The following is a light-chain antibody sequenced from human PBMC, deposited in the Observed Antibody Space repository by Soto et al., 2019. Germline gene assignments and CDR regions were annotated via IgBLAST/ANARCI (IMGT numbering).Light chain of an antibody. CDR1: SSDVGGYDF. CDR3: VSYTSSTTYV. J-gene: IGLJ1*01. Sequence: QSALAQPRSVSGSPGQSVTISCTGTSSDVGGYDFVSWYQQLPGKAPKLMIFDVTKRSSGVPDRFSGSKSGNSASLTISGLQAEDEADYYCVSYTSSTTYVFGTGTKVTVL. V-gene: IGLV2-11*01. CDR2: DVT.